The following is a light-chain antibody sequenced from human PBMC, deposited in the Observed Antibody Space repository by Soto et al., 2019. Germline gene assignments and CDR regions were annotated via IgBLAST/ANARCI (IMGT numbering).Light chain of an antibody. CDR3: QQYGSSPPTSVT. CDR1: QSVSSSY. V-gene: IGKV3-20*01. J-gene: IGKJ3*01. CDR2: GAS. Sequence: EIVLTQSPGTLSLSPGERATLSCRASQSVSSSYLAWYQQKPGQAPRLLIYGASSRATGIPDRFSGSGSGTDFTLTISRLEPEDFAVYYCQQYGSSPPTSVTCGPGTKVDIK.